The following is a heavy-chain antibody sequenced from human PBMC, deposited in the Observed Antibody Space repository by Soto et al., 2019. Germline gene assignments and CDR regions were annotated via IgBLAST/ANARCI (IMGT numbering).Heavy chain of an antibody. V-gene: IGHV3-23*01. CDR3: AKLADIVVVVAATGYFQH. J-gene: IGHJ1*01. D-gene: IGHD2-15*01. CDR2: ISGSGGST. CDR1: GFTFSSYA. Sequence: EVQLLESGGGLVQPGGSLRLSCAASGFTFSSYAMSWVRXAXXXXXXXXXXISGSGGSTYYADSVKGRFTISRDNSKNTLYLQMNSLRAEDTAVYYCAKLADIVVVVAATGYFQHWGQGTLVTVSS.